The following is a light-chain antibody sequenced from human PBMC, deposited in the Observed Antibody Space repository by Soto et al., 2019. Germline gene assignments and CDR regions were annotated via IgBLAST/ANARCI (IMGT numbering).Light chain of an antibody. CDR2: AAS. CDR1: QSVRSN. V-gene: IGKV3-11*01. Sequence: EIVLTQSPGTLSLSPGERATLSCRASQSVRSNLAWYQQTPGQAPRPLIYAASTRAAGIPARFSGSGSGTDFTLTISSLEPEDFAIYYCQQRQYWPPITFGQGTRREIK. J-gene: IGKJ5*01. CDR3: QQRQYWPPIT.